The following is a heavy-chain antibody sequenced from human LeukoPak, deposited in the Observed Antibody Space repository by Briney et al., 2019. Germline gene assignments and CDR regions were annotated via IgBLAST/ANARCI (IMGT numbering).Heavy chain of an antibody. Sequence: GGSLRLSCAASGFTFSNYGMHWVRQAPGKGLEWVAVIRYDGTNKYYGDSVRGRFTISRDNSKNTLYLQTNSLRADDTAVCYCARVNVEMATIGWLDPWGQGTLVTVSS. V-gene: IGHV3-33*01. CDR1: GFTFSNYG. J-gene: IGHJ5*02. D-gene: IGHD5-24*01. CDR2: IRYDGTNK. CDR3: ARVNVEMATIGWLDP.